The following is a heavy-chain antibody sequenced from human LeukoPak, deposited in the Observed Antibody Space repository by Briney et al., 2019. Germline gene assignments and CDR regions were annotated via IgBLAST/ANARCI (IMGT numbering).Heavy chain of an antibody. D-gene: IGHD6-19*01. J-gene: IGHJ4*02. Sequence: SETLSLTCTVSGGSVNSVSYYWSWIRQPPGKGLEWIGYISYRGSTNYNPSLKSRVIITVDTSKNQFSLKLSSVTAADTAVYYCARDGPGRSGLDYWGQGTLVTVSS. CDR3: ARDGPGRSGLDY. CDR1: GGSVNSVSYY. V-gene: IGHV4-61*01. CDR2: ISYRGST.